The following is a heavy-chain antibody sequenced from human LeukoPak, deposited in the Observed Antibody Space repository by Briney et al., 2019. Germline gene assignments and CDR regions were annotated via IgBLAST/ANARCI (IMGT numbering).Heavy chain of an antibody. CDR2: IYYSGST. J-gene: IGHJ4*02. Sequence: PSETLSLTCTVSSGSMSGYYWSWIRQPPGKGLEWIGYIYYSGSTNYNPSLKSRVTISVDTSKNQFSLRLSSVTAADTAVYYCARVTGYVMEDYFDYWGQGTLVTVSS. CDR3: ARVTGYVMEDYFDY. CDR1: SGSMSGYY. D-gene: IGHD6-13*01. V-gene: IGHV4-59*01.